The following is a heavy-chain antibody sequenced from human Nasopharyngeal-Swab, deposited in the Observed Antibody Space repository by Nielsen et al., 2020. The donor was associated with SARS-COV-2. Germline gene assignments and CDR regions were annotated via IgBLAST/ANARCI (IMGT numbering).Heavy chain of an antibody. Sequence: VRQAPGKGLEWVSYISSSSSTIYYADSVKGRFTISRDNAKNSLYLQMNSLRDEDTAVYYCARERELRGVYYYYHGMDVWGQGTTVTVSS. V-gene: IGHV3-48*02. J-gene: IGHJ6*02. CDR2: ISSSSSTI. CDR3: ARERELRGVYYYYHGMDV. D-gene: IGHD1-26*01.